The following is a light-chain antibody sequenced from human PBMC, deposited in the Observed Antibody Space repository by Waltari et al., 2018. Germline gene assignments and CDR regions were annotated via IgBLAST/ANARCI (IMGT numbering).Light chain of an antibody. CDR1: QTISNW. J-gene: IGKJ2*01. V-gene: IGKV1-5*03. CDR2: QAS. Sequence: DIQLTQSPSTLSASVGDRVTITCRTSQTISNWLAWYQQKSGNAPNLLIYQASSLKSGVPSRFSGSGSGTEFTLTIRSLQPEDFATYYCQKYNNYPYTFGQGTKLEIK. CDR3: QKYNNYPYT.